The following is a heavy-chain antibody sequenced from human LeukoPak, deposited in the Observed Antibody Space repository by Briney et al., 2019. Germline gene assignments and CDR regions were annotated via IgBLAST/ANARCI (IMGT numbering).Heavy chain of an antibody. CDR3: ARDRKYYYGSGSHSDAFDI. CDR2: IIPIFGTA. V-gene: IGHV1-69*13. Sequence: GASVTVSFKASGGTFSSYAISWVRQAPGQGLEWMGGIIPIFGTANYAQKFQGRVTITADESTSTAYMELSSLRSEDTAVYYCARDRKYYYGSGSHSDAFDIWGQGTMVTVSS. J-gene: IGHJ3*02. D-gene: IGHD3-10*01. CDR1: GGTFSSYA.